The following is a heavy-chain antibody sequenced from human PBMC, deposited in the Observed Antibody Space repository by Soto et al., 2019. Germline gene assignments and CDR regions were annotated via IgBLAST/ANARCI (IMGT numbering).Heavy chain of an antibody. CDR1: GYTFTSYG. Sequence: QVQLVQSEAEVKKPGASVKVSCKASGYTFTSYGISWVRQAPGQGLEWMGWISAYNGNTNYAQKLQGRVTMTTDTSTSTAYMELRSLRSDDTAVYYCARVKYSPPYYYHYGMDVWGQGTTVTVSS. CDR3: ARVKYSPPYYYHYGMDV. D-gene: IGHD5-18*01. CDR2: ISAYNGNT. J-gene: IGHJ6*02. V-gene: IGHV1-18*01.